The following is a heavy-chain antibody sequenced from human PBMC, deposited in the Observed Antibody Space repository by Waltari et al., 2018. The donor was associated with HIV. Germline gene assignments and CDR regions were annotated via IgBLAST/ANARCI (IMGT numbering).Heavy chain of an antibody. D-gene: IGHD6-13*01. V-gene: IGHV3-73*01. CDR2: IRSKLDSFAT. Sequence: EVQLVESGGALVQRGGSLTLSCAASGFNFKGSAIHWVRQASGKGLEWVGRIRSKLDSFATAYGASMKGRFTISRDDSKNTAYLQMNSLKTEDTALYYCTRWTAAAGTAFDYWGLGTLVTVSS. CDR1: GFNFKGSA. CDR3: TRWTAAAGTAFDY. J-gene: IGHJ4*02.